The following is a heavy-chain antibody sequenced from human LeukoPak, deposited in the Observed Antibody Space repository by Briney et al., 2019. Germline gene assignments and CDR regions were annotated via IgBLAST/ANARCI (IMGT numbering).Heavy chain of an antibody. CDR1: GFTFSSYS. CDR2: ISSSSSTI. Sequence: GGSLRLSCAASGFTFSSYSMNWVRQAPGKGLEWVSYISSSSSTIYYADSVKGRFTISRDNSKNTLYLQMNSLRAEDTAVYYCAREITMVRGRNWFDPWGQGTLVTVSS. D-gene: IGHD3-10*01. J-gene: IGHJ5*02. V-gene: IGHV3-48*01. CDR3: AREITMVRGRNWFDP.